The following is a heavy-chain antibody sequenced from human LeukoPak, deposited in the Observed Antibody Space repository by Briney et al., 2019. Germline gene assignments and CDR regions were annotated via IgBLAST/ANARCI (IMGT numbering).Heavy chain of an antibody. CDR1: GFTFNNYA. Sequence: GGSLRLSCAASGFTFNNYAMNWVRQAPGKGLEWVSGMSGSGGSTSYAGSVKGRFTISRDSSKNTLYLQMNNLGVEDTAVYYCAKSQFLGSWSLMGNFDYWGQGTLVTVSS. CDR3: AKSQFLGSWSLMGNFDY. J-gene: IGHJ4*02. V-gene: IGHV3-23*01. CDR2: MSGSGGST. D-gene: IGHD6-13*01.